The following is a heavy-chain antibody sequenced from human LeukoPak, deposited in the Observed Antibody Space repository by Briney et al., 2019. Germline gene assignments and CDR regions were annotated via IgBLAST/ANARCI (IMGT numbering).Heavy chain of an antibody. J-gene: IGHJ3*02. D-gene: IGHD2-21*02. CDR2: INPSGGTT. V-gene: IGHV1-46*01. CDR1: GGTFSSYA. CDR3: ARELISGDWTWDI. Sequence: ASVKVSCKASGGTFSSYAISWVRQAPGQGLEWMGTINPSGGTTNYAQKFQGRITMTRDTSTSTVYIELSSLRSEDTAVYYCARELISGDWTWDIWGQGTMVTVSS.